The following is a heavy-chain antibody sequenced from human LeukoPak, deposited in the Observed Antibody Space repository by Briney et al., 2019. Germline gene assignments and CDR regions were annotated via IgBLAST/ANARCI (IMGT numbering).Heavy chain of an antibody. CDR3: AKEKWDY. D-gene: IGHD2-8*01. CDR1: GFSFSSSL. CDR2: ITDSGGST. Sequence: GGSLRLSCAASGFSFSSSLMSLVRQAPGRGLEWVSTITDSGGSTFFADSVKGRFTISRDNSKNTLYLQMNSLRVEDTAVYYCAKEKWDYWGQGTPVTVFS. V-gene: IGHV3-23*01. J-gene: IGHJ4*02.